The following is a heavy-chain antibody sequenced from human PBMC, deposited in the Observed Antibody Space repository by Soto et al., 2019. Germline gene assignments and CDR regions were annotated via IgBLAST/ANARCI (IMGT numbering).Heavy chain of an antibody. Sequence: GGSLRLSCAASGFNFPAYAMNWVRQAPGKGLQWVSGLVGSGADKNYADSVRGRFTVSRDNSRNTLYLQMNSLRDEDTAVYYCATDLIANNGVWEPFDMWGRGTQVTVSS. J-gene: IGHJ3*02. CDR2: LVGSGADK. D-gene: IGHD2-8*01. CDR1: GFNFPAYA. CDR3: ATDLIANNGVWEPFDM. V-gene: IGHV3-23*01.